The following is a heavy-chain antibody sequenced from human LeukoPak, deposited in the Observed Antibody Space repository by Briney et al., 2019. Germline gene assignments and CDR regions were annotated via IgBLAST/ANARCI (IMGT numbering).Heavy chain of an antibody. V-gene: IGHV1-8*01. J-gene: IGHJ4*02. CDR1: GYTFTSYY. CDR2: MNPNSGNT. Sequence: ASVKVSCNASGYTFTSYYINWVRQATGQGLEWMGWMNPNSGNTGYAQKFQGRVTMTRNTSISTAYMELSSLRSEDTAVYYCARGHRERYYDSSGYYYYFDYWGQGTLVTVSS. CDR3: ARGHRERYYDSSGYYYYFDY. D-gene: IGHD3-22*01.